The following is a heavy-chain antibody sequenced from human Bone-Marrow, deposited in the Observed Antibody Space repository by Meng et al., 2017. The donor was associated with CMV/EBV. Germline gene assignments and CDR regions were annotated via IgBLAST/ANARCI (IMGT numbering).Heavy chain of an antibody. CDR1: GFTVSSNY. J-gene: IGHJ2*01. CDR3: ARGAAAGNWYFDL. D-gene: IGHD6-13*01. Sequence: CAASGFTVSSNYMNWVRQAPGKGLEWVSIIYRDGTTYYADSVKGRFTISRDNPKNTLYLQMTSLRVEDTALYYCARGAAAGNWYFDLWGRGSLVTVSS. CDR2: IYRDGTT. V-gene: IGHV3-66*02.